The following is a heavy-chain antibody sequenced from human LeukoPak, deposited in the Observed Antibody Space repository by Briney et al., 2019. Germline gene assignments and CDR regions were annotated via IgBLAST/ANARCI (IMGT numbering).Heavy chain of an antibody. CDR2: INPNSGGT. CDR3: ARDPGGAVAATAYYGMDV. V-gene: IGHV1-2*02. Sequence: GASVKVSCKASGYTFTGYYMHWVRQAPGQGLEWMGWINPNSGGTHYAQKFQGRVTMTRDTSISTAYMELSRLRSDDTAVYYCARDPGGAVAATAYYGMDVWGQGTTVTVSS. CDR1: GYTFTGYY. D-gene: IGHD6-19*01. J-gene: IGHJ6*02.